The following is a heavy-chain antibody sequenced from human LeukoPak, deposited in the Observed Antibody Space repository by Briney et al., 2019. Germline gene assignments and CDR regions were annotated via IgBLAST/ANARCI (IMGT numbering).Heavy chain of an antibody. D-gene: IGHD3-3*01. CDR2: MNPNSGNT. Sequence: ASVKVSCKASGYTFISYDINWVRQATGQGVEWMGWMNPNSGNTGYAQKFQRRVTITRNTSISTAYMELSSLRSEDTAVYYCARGRQRITIFGVPKGAFDIWGQGTMVTVSS. J-gene: IGHJ3*02. CDR3: ARGRQRITIFGVPKGAFDI. V-gene: IGHV1-8*03. CDR1: GYTFISYD.